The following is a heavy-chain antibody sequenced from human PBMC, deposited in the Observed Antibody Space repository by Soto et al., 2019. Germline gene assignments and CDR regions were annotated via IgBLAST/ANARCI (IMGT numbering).Heavy chain of an antibody. CDR1: GGSFSGYY. CDR3: AGRHGYSSGWYKVRYYFDY. J-gene: IGHJ4*02. Sequence: SETLSLTCAVYGGSFSGYYWSWIRQPPGKGLEWIGEINHSGSTNYNPSLKSRVTISVDTSKNQFSLKLSSVTAADTAVYYCAGRHGYSSGWYKVRYYFDYWGQGTLVTVSS. V-gene: IGHV4-34*01. D-gene: IGHD6-19*01. CDR2: INHSGST.